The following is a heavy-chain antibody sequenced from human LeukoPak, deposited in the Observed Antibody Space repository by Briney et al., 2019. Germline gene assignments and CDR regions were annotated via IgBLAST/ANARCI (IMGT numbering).Heavy chain of an antibody. J-gene: IGHJ4*02. Sequence: SQTLSLTCTVPGGSVSSGGYYWSWIRQHPGKGLEWIGYIYVRGSTYYNPSLKRRVTITADTSKNQFSLKLSSVTAADTAVYYCARVGVVRGVDYWGQGALVTVSS. CDR1: GGSVSSGGYY. V-gene: IGHV4-31*03. CDR2: IYVRGST. D-gene: IGHD3-10*01. CDR3: ARVGVVRGVDY.